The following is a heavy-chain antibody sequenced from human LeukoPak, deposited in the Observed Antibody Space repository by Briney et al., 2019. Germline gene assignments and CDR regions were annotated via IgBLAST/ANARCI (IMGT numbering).Heavy chain of an antibody. CDR2: INSDGSST. CDR1: GFTFSTYW. V-gene: IGHV3-74*01. Sequence: GGSLRLSCAASGFTFSTYWMHWVRQEPGKGLVWVSRINSDGSSTIYADSVKGRFTISRDNTKNTLYLQMNSLRVEDTAVYYCVGVTTTTLFACWGQGTLVTVSS. D-gene: IGHD4-17*01. CDR3: VGVTTTTLFAC. J-gene: IGHJ4*02.